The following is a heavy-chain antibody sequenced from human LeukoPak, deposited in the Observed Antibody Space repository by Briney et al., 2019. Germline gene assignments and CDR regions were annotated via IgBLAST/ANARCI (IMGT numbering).Heavy chain of an antibody. CDR3: AIAYYDILTGYYIDHYYGMDV. V-gene: IGHV1-8*01. CDR1: GYTFTSYD. CDR2: MNPNSGNT. J-gene: IGHJ6*02. Sequence: ASVKVSCKASGYTFTSYDINWVRQATGQGLEWMGWMNPNSGNTGYAQKFQGRVTMTRNTSISTAYMELSSLRSEDTAVYYCAIAYYDILTGYYIDHYYGMDVWGQGTTVTVSS. D-gene: IGHD3-9*01.